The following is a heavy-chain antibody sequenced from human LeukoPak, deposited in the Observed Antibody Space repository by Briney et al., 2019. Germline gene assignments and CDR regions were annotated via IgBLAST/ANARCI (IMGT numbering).Heavy chain of an antibody. CDR2: IYSGGST. CDR1: GFAVSSNY. V-gene: IGHV3-66*01. D-gene: IGHD3-22*01. CDR3: ARVPVFYDSSGYYPYFDY. Sequence: GGSLRLSCAASGFAVSSNYMSWVRQAPGKGLEWVSVIYSGGSTHYADSVKGRFTISRDNSKNTLYLQMNSLRAEDTAVYYCARVPVFYDSSGYYPYFDYWGQGTLVTVSS. J-gene: IGHJ4*02.